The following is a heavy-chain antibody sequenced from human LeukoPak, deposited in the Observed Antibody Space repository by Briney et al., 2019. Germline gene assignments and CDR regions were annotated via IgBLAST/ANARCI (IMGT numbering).Heavy chain of an antibody. D-gene: IGHD5-12*01. CDR3: ARLIVATNYVDTAPIDY. CDR1: GGSFSSYY. CDR2: IDHSGST. V-gene: IGHV4-59*01. J-gene: IGHJ4*02. Sequence: PSETLSLTCTVSGGSFSSYYWTWIRQPPGKGLEWIGYIDHSGSTNYNPSLKSRVSISSDTSKNQFSLELSSVTAADTAVYYCARLIVATNYVDTAPIDYWGQGTLVTVSS.